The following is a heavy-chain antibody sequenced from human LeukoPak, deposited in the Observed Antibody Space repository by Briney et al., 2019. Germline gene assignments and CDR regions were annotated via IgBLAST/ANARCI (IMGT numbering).Heavy chain of an antibody. V-gene: IGHV3-30-3*01. J-gene: IGHJ4*02. D-gene: IGHD3-10*01. Sequence: GRSLRLSCAASGFTFSSYAMHWVRQAPGKGLEWVAVISYDGSNKYYADSVKGRFTISRDNSKNTLYLQMNSLRAEDTAVYYCARGPDVDLDYWGQGTLVTVSS. CDR3: ARGPDVDLDY. CDR1: GFTFSSYA. CDR2: ISYDGSNK.